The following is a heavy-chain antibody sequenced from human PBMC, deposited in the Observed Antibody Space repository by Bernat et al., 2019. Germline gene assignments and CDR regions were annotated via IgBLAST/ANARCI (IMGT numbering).Heavy chain of an antibody. Sequence: QVQLVESGGGVVQPGGSLRLSCATSGFTFSSYAMHWVRQAPGKGLEWVAFISYDGSNKNYADSVKGRFTISRDNSKNTLYLQMNSLRAEDTAVYYYARVRGRRDVAGIGGDDYWGQGTLVTVSS. J-gene: IGHJ4*02. CDR3: ARVRGRRDVAGIGGDDY. CDR2: ISYDGSNK. CDR1: GFTFSSYA. V-gene: IGHV3-30*19. D-gene: IGHD5-24*01.